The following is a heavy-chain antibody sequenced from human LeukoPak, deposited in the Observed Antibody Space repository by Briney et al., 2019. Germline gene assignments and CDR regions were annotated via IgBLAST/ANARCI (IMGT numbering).Heavy chain of an antibody. CDR2: ISYDGSNE. Sequence: GGSLRLSCAASGFTLSSYGMHWVRQAPGKGLEWVAVISYDGSNEYYADSVKGRFTISRDNSKNTLYLQMNSLRAEETAVYYCARGFGSTFGYWGQGTLVTVSS. J-gene: IGHJ4*02. V-gene: IGHV3-30*03. CDR3: ARGFGSTFGY. D-gene: IGHD3-10*01. CDR1: GFTLSSYG.